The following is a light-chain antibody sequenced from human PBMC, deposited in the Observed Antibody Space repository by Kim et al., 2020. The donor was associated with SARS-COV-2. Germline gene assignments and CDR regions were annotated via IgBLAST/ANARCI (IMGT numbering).Light chain of an antibody. Sequence: ASVGYRVTITCRASQSISSYLNWYQQKPGKAPKLLIYAASSLQSGVPSRFSGSGSGTDFTLTISSLQPEDFATYYCQQSYSTPFTFGPGTKVDIK. CDR2: AAS. CDR1: QSISSY. CDR3: QQSYSTPFT. J-gene: IGKJ3*01. V-gene: IGKV1-39*01.